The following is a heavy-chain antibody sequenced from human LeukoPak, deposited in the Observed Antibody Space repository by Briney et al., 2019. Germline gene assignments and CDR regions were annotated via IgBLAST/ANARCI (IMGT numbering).Heavy chain of an antibody. CDR2: IYYRGTT. J-gene: IGHJ4*02. CDR3: AGVFSGRRPFEL. CDR1: GGSINDYY. Sequence: SETLSLTCTVSGGSINDYYWNWLRQPPGKGLEWIGFIYYRGTTNNNPSLKSRVNTSIDTSKKQFSLNLSSVTATDTAIYYCAGVFSGRRPFELWGQGILVTVSS. V-gene: IGHV4-59*03. D-gene: IGHD3-10*01.